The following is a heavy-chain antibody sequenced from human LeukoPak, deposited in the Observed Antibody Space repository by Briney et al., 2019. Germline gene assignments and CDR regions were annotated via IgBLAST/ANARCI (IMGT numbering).Heavy chain of an antibody. J-gene: IGHJ4*02. CDR1: GFTFSSYS. V-gene: IGHV3-48*02. CDR2: ISSSSITI. D-gene: IGHD6-13*01. Sequence: GGALRLSCAASGFTFSSYSMNWVRQAPGKGLEWVSYISSSSITIYYADSVKGRFTISRDNAKNSLYLQMNSLRDEDTAMYSCARDPAGNRGNFDYWGQGTLVTVSS. CDR3: ARDPAGNRGNFDY.